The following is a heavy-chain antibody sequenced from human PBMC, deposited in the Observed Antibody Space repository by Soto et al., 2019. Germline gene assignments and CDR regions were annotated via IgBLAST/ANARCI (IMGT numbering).Heavy chain of an antibody. Sequence: QITLKESGPTLMKPTQTLTLTCTFSGFSLSTSEVGVGWIRQPPGKAPEWLALIYWNDDARYSPSLKNRLTITKDTSKNQVVLTMTNMDPVDTATYYCIHDGKMGYTGYDRFDYWGQGTLVTVSS. J-gene: IGHJ4*02. V-gene: IGHV2-5*01. D-gene: IGHD5-12*01. CDR2: IYWNDDA. CDR1: GFSLSTSEVG. CDR3: IHDGKMGYTGYDRFDY.